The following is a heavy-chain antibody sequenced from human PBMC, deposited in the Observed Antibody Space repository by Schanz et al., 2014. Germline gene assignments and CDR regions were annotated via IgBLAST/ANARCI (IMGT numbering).Heavy chain of an antibody. D-gene: IGHD2-15*01. CDR2: IIPIHGIV. CDR3: ARGGGPEDVFDI. J-gene: IGHJ3*02. CDR1: GYTLSAYS. Sequence: QVQLVQSGAEVKKPGSSMKVSCKASGYTLSAYSLHWVRQAPGQGLEWMGRIIPIHGIVNYAQRFQDRVRITADKSTSTAYMELSSLRSDDTAVYYCARGGGPEDVFDIWGQGTILTVSS. V-gene: IGHV1-69*02.